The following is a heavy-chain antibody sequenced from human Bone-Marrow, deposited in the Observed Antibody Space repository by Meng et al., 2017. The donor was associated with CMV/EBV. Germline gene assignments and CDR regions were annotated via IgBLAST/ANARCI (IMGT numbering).Heavy chain of an antibody. J-gene: IGHJ6*02. CDR2: ISGSGGST. CDR3: AKVGRTIFGVVTTRDYGMDV. CDR1: GFTFSSYA. D-gene: IGHD3-3*01. Sequence: GESLKISCAASGFTFSSYAMSWVRQAPGKGLEWVSAISGSGGSTYYADSVKGRFTISRDNSKNTLYLQMNSLRAEDTAVYYCAKVGRTIFGVVTTRDYGMDVWGQWHTV. V-gene: IGHV3-23*01.